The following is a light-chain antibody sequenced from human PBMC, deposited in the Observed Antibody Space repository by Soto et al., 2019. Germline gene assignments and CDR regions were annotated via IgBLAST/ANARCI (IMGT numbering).Light chain of an antibody. Sequence: AIQMTQSPSSLSASVGDRVTITCRASQGIRNDLGWYQQKPGKAPNLLIHKASHLESGVPSRFSGSGSGTEFTPTISSLQPGDFATYYCQHYNTYPWTFGQGTKVDI. J-gene: IGKJ1*01. CDR1: QGIRND. V-gene: IGKV1-6*01. CDR2: KAS. CDR3: QHYNTYPWT.